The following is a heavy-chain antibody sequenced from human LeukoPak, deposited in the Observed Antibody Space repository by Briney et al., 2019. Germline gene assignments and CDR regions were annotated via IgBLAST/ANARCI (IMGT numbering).Heavy chain of an antibody. CDR1: GYTFTSYG. D-gene: IGHD2-2*01. Sequence: GASVKVSCKASGYTFTSYGISWVRQAPGQGLEWMGWISAYNGNTNYAQKLQGRVTMTTDTSTSTAYMELRSLRSDDTAVYYCARDQFIYYSSTSCYEIWFDPWGQGTLVTVSS. CDR3: ARDQFIYYSSTSCYEIWFDP. CDR2: ISAYNGNT. J-gene: IGHJ5*02. V-gene: IGHV1-18*04.